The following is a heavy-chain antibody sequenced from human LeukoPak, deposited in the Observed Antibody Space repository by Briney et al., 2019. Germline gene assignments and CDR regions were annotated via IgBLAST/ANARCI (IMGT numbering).Heavy chain of an antibody. CDR1: GYTFTGYG. CDR3: ARDLYHRYYHNSGHAFDY. V-gene: IGHV1-46*01. Sequence: ASVKVSCKASGYTFTGYGISWVRQAPGQGLEWMGILNPSGGSTNYAQKFQGRVTMTRDTSTSTVYMELSSLRSEDTAVYYCARDLYHRYYHNSGHAFDYWGQGTLVTVSS. J-gene: IGHJ4*02. CDR2: LNPSGGST. D-gene: IGHD3-22*01.